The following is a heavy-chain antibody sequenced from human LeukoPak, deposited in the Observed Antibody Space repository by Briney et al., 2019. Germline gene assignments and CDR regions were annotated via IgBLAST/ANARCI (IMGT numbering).Heavy chain of an antibody. Sequence: ASVKVSCKASGYTFTSYGITWVRQAPGQGLEWMGWISAYNGNTNYAQRLQGRVTMTTDTSTSTAYMELRSLRSDDTAVYYCAINDIGDYVWIYYGMDVWGQGTTVTVSS. D-gene: IGHD4-17*01. V-gene: IGHV1-18*01. CDR3: AINDIGDYVWIYYGMDV. CDR2: ISAYNGNT. CDR1: GYTFTSYG. J-gene: IGHJ6*02.